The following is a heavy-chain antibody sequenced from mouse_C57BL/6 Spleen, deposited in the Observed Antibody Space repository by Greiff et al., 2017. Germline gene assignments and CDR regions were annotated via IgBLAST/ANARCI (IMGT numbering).Heavy chain of an antibody. CDR2: IYPRSGNT. CDR1: GYTFTSYG. CDR3: ARNCAWFAY. Sequence: VKLQESGAELARPGASVKLSCKASGYTFTSYGISWVKQRTGQGLEWIGEIYPRSGNTYYNEKFKGKATLTADKSSSTAYMELRSLTSEDSAVYFCARNCAWFAYWGQGTLVTVSA. J-gene: IGHJ3*01. D-gene: IGHD4-1*01. V-gene: IGHV1-81*01.